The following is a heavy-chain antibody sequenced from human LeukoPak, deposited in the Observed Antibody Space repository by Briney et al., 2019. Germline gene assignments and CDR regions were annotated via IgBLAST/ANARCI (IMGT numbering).Heavy chain of an antibody. V-gene: IGHV3-23*01. CDR3: ARDRYYYDSSAQENWYFDL. D-gene: IGHD3-22*01. CDR2: ITGSGVST. J-gene: IGHJ2*01. CDR1: GFIFSSYA. Sequence: PGGSLRLSCAASGFIFSSYAMSWVRQAPGEGLAWVSAITGSGVSTYYADSVKGRFTISRDNSKNTLYLQMNSLRAEDTAVYYCARDRYYYDSSAQENWYFDLWGRGTLVTVSS.